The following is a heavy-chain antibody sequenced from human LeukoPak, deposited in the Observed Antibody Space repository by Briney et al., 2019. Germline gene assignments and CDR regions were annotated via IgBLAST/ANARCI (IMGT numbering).Heavy chain of an antibody. CDR1: GFTFSNYG. CDR3: AKGLWIFGGVGMDV. Sequence: QAGGPLRLSCAASGFTFSNYGMHWVRQAPGKGLEWVAVISYDGSNKYYADSVKGRFTISRDNSKNTLYLQMNSLRAEDTAVYYCAKGLWIFGGVGMDVWGQGTTVTVSS. D-gene: IGHD3-3*01. V-gene: IGHV3-30*18. J-gene: IGHJ6*02. CDR2: ISYDGSNK.